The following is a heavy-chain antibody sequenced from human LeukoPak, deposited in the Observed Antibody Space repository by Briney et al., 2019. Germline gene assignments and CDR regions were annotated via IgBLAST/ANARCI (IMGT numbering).Heavy chain of an antibody. CDR3: ARHGGWRAFDI. Sequence: SETLSLTCTVSGGSISSYYWRWIRQPPGKGLEWIGYIYYSGSTNYNPSLKSRVTISVDTSKNQFSLKLSSVTAADTAVYYCARHGGWRAFDIWGQGTMVTVSS. CDR2: IYYSGST. D-gene: IGHD6-19*01. V-gene: IGHV4-59*08. J-gene: IGHJ3*02. CDR1: GGSISSYY.